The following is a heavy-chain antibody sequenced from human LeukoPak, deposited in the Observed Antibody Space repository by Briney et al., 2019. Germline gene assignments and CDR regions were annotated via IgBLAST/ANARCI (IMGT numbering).Heavy chain of an antibody. CDR3: ASRDTYYFDY. Sequence: SETLSLTCTVSGGSISSSSYHWGWIRQPPGKGLEWIGEINHSGSTNYNPSLKSRVTISVDTSKNQFSLKLSSVTAADTAVYYCASRDTYYFDYWGQGTLVTVSS. J-gene: IGHJ4*02. CDR2: INHSGST. CDR1: GGSISSSSYH. V-gene: IGHV4-39*07.